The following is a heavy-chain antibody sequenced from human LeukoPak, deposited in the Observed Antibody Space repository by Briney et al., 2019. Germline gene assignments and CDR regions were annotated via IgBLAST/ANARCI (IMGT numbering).Heavy chain of an antibody. V-gene: IGHV3-30*18. D-gene: IGHD4-11*01. J-gene: IGHJ6*02. CDR1: GFTFSTYG. Sequence: GGSLRLSCAASGFTFSTYGMHWVRQAPGKGLEWVAVISYDGRNQYYADSVKGRFTISRDNSENTLYLQMNSLIPEDTAVYYCAKGSAYSDYYYYGMDVWGQGTTVTVSS. CDR2: ISYDGRNQ. CDR3: AKGSAYSDYYYYGMDV.